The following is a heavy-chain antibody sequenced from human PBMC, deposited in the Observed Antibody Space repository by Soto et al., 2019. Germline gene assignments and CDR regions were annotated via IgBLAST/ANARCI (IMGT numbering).Heavy chain of an antibody. CDR3: AGSTVAARPLDY. D-gene: IGHD6-6*01. CDR1: GYTFTGYY. Sequence: ASVKVSCKASGYTFTGYYMHWVRQAPGQGLEWMGWINPNSGGTNYAQKFQGRVTMTRDTSISTAYMELSRLRSDDTAVYYCAGSTVAARPLDYWGQGTLVTVSS. V-gene: IGHV1-2*02. J-gene: IGHJ4*02. CDR2: INPNSGGT.